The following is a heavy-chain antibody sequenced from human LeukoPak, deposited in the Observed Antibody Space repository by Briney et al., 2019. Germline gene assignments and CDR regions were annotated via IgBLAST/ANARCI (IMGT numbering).Heavy chain of an antibody. J-gene: IGHJ4*02. V-gene: IGHV3-49*03. CDR3: TREGSVGGYSYGYGFDY. Sequence: GGSLRLSCTASGFTFGDYAMSWFRQAPGKGMEWVGFIRSKAYGGTTKYAASVKGRFTISRDDSKSIAYLQMNSLKTEDTAVYYCTREGSVGGYSYGYGFDYWGQGTLVTVSS. D-gene: IGHD5-18*01. CDR2: IRSKAYGGTT. CDR1: GFTFGDYA.